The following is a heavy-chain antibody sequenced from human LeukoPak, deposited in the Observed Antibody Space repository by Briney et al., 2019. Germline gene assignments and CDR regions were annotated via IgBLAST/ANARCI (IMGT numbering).Heavy chain of an antibody. V-gene: IGHV3-23*01. CDR3: AKDPRLVWQDAFDI. CDR2: ISGSGGST. Sequence: PGGSLRLSCAASGFTVSDYSMSWVRQAPGKGLEWVSAISGSGGSTYYADSVKGRFTISRDNSKNTLYLQMNSLRAEDTAVYYCAKDPRLVWQDAFDIWGQGTMVTVSS. CDR1: GFTVSDYS. D-gene: IGHD6-13*01. J-gene: IGHJ3*02.